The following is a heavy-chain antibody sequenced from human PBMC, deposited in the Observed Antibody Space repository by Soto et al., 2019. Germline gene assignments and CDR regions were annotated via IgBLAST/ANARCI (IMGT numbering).Heavy chain of an antibody. CDR1: GGYISGGSYS. Sequence: QLQLQESGSGLVKPSQTLSLTCAVSGGYISGGSYSWSWIRQPPGKGLEWIGFIYNSGSTYYNSSLKSRVTISVDRSKNHFFLNLTSVTAADTAVYYCATYRNFFQIWGQGTKVTVSS. J-gene: IGHJ3*02. CDR2: IYNSGST. CDR3: ATYRNFFQI. V-gene: IGHV4-30-2*01.